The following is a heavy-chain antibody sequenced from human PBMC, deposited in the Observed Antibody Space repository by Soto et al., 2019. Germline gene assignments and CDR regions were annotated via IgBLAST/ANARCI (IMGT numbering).Heavy chain of an antibody. CDR2: INPSRGSA. CDR3: ARPLIGNTIDL. V-gene: IGHV1-46*01. J-gene: IGHJ3*01. D-gene: IGHD1-7*01. Sequence: WVRQAPGQGLEWIGIINPSRGSATYGPIFQGRVSLTTDMPTSTVYMELSSLRSEDTAIYYCARPLIGNTIDLWGQGTSVTVSS.